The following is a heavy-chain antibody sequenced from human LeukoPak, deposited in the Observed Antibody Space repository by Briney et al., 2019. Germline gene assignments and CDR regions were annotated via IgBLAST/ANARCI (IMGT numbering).Heavy chain of an antibody. Sequence: PGGSLRLSCAASGFTFSSYGMHWVRQAPGKGLEWVAIIPYDGSNKYYADSVKGRFTISRDNSKNTLYLQMNSLRAEDTAVYYCAEGAGWQLAEQFLGSLGQGTLVNVSS. J-gene: IGHJ5*01. V-gene: IGHV3-30*18. CDR3: AEGAGWQLAEQFLGS. CDR1: GFTFSSYG. CDR2: IPYDGSNK. D-gene: IGHD6-6*01.